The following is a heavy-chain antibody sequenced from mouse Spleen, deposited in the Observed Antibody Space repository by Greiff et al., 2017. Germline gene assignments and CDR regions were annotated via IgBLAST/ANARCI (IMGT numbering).Heavy chain of an antibody. J-gene: IGHJ2*01. CDR1: GYSFTGYY. CDR2: INPYNGAT. D-gene: IGHD2-4*01. V-gene: IGHV1-31*01. CDR3: AIIYYDYDEGDY. Sequence: EVQLQQSGPELVKPGASVKISCKASGYSFTGYYMHWVKQSHVKSLEWIGRINPYNGATSYNQNFKDKASLTVDKSSSTAYMELHSLTSEDSAVYYCAIIYYDYDEGDYWGQGTTLTVSS.